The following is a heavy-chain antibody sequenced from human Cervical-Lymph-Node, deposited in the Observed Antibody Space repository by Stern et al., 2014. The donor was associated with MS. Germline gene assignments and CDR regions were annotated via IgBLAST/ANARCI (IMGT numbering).Heavy chain of an antibody. D-gene: IGHD2-21*02. J-gene: IGHJ1*01. V-gene: IGHV4-4*02. CDR2: VFHSGRT. Sequence: QVQLQESGPGLVKPSGTLSLTCGVSGDSIISSSWWTWVRHPPGKGLEWIGEVFHSGRTHYNTSLASRLTISAYISKTQFSLTLSSVTAADTATYYCATLHGAFYYLQYWGQGTLVTVSS. CDR3: ATLHGAFYYLQY. CDR1: GDSIISSSW.